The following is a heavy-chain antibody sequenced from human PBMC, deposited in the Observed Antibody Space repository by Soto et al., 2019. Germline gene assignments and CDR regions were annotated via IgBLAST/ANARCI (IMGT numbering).Heavy chain of an antibody. CDR2: IYYSGST. D-gene: IGHD5-12*01. V-gene: IGHV4-30-4*01. CDR3: ARNGVMKVATDYDSGMDA. J-gene: IGHJ6*02. Sequence: PSETLSLTCTVSGGSISSGDYYWSWIRQPPGKGLEWIGYIYYSGSTYYNPSLKSRVTISVDTSKNQFSLKLSSVTAADTAVYYCARNGVMKVATDYDSGMDAWGQGTRVTVSS. CDR1: GGSISSGDYY.